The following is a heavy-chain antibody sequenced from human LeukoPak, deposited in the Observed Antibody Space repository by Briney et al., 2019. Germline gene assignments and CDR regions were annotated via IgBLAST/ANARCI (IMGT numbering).Heavy chain of an antibody. D-gene: IGHD5-12*01. Sequence: PSETLSLTCTVFGGSFSISSYYWGWIRQPPGKGLEWIGSIYYSGSTYYNPSVKSRVTISVDTSKNQFSLKVSSVTAADTAVYYCARYHSGYDDYWGQGTLVTVSS. J-gene: IGHJ4*02. CDR2: IYYSGST. V-gene: IGHV4-39*07. CDR3: ARYHSGYDDY. CDR1: GGSFSISSYY.